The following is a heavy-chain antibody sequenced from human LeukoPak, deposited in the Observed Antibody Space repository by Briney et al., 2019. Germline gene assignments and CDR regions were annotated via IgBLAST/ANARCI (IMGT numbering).Heavy chain of an antibody. V-gene: IGHV4-34*01. Sequence: SETLSLTCAVYGGSFSGYYWSWIRQPPGKGLERIGEINHSGSTNYNPSLKSRVTISVDTSKNQFSLKLSSVTAADTAVYYCARTPGRRSGWFDPWGQGTLVTVSS. CDR2: INHSGST. J-gene: IGHJ5*02. CDR3: ARTPGRRSGWFDP. CDR1: GGSFSGYY.